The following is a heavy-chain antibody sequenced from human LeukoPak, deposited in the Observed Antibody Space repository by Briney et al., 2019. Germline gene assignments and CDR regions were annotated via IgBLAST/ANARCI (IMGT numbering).Heavy chain of an antibody. CDR2: ISYDGSNK. CDR3: ARGRHGPRFDY. V-gene: IGHV3-30*04. Sequence: GGSLRLSCAASGFTFSSYAMHWVRQAPGKGLEWVAVISYDGSNKYYADSVKGRFTISRDNSKNTLYLQMNSLRAEDTAVYYCARGRHGPRFDYWGQGTLVTVSS. J-gene: IGHJ4*02. CDR1: GFTFSSYA. D-gene: IGHD2-8*01.